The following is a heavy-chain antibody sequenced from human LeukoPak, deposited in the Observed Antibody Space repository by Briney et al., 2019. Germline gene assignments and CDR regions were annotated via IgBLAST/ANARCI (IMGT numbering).Heavy chain of an antibody. Sequence: PGGSLRLSCAVSGFTFSNAWMSWVRQAPGKGLEWLGRIKSKIDGGTTDYAAPVKGRFTISRDNSKNTLYLQMNSLRAEDTAVYYCAKDLSGSYSLPNNWGQGTLVTVSS. V-gene: IGHV3-15*01. J-gene: IGHJ4*02. D-gene: IGHD1-26*01. CDR2: IKSKIDGGTT. CDR1: GFTFSNAW. CDR3: AKDLSGSYSLPNN.